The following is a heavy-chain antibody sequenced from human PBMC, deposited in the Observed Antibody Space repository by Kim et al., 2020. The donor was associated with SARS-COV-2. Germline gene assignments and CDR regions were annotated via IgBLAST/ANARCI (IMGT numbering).Heavy chain of an antibody. J-gene: IGHJ4*02. Sequence: SETLSLTCAVYGGSFSGYYWSWIRQPPGKGLEWIGEINHSGSTNYNPSLKSRVTISVDTSKNQFSLKLSSVTAADTAVYYCARAAHYYGSGSYNYWGQGTLVTVSS. D-gene: IGHD3-10*01. CDR3: ARAAHYYGSGSYNY. CDR2: INHSGST. V-gene: IGHV4-34*01. CDR1: GGSFSGYY.